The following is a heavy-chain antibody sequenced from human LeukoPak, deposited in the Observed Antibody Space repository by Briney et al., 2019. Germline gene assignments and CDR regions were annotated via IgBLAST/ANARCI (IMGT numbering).Heavy chain of an antibody. CDR2: ITGDGSST. CDR1: GFTFSGYW. Sequence: PGGSLRLSCAASGFTFSGYWMHWVHQAPGKGLVWVSRITGDGSSTTYADSVKGRFTISRDNAKNVLYLQMNSLRAEDTAVYYCARGGVPGAFDIWGQGTMVTVSS. D-gene: IGHD3-16*01. CDR3: ARGGVPGAFDI. V-gene: IGHV3-74*01. J-gene: IGHJ3*02.